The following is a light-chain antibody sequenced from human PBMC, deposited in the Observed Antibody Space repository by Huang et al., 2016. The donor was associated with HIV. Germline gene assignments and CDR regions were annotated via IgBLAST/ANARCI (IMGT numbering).Light chain of an antibody. Sequence: IQVTQSPSSLSASVGDRVTITCRASQDISSYLAWYRQEPGKAPDLLIYAASTLDSGVPSRFSGGGSGTNFTLTINGLQPEDFATYYCQQLDTYPLTFGGGTKVEIK. V-gene: IGKV1-9*01. J-gene: IGKJ4*01. CDR2: AAS. CDR3: QQLDTYPLT. CDR1: QDISSY.